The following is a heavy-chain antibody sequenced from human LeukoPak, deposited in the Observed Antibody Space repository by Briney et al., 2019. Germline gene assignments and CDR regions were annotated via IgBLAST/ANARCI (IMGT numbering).Heavy chain of an antibody. CDR3: AKDSEGYWFDP. CDR1: GFIVSNFA. Sequence: GGSLRLSCAASGFIVSNFAISWVRQAPGKGLEWVSSISISGGTTYYTDSVKGRFTISRDNSKNTLFLQMTSLRVEDAAVYYCAKDSEGYWFDPWGQGTLVTVSS. V-gene: IGHV3-23*01. CDR2: ISISGGTT. J-gene: IGHJ5*02.